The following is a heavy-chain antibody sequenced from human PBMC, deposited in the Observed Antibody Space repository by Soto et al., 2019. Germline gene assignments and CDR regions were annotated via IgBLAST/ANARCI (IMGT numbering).Heavy chain of an antibody. Sequence: SLRLSCAASGFTFDDYAMHWVRQAPGKGLEWVSGISCNSGSIGYADSVKGRFTISRDNAKNSLYLQMNSLRAEDTALYYCAKDYSSGWDDAFDIWGQGTMVTVSS. J-gene: IGHJ3*02. CDR1: GFTFDDYA. V-gene: IGHV3-9*01. CDR3: AKDYSSGWDDAFDI. CDR2: ISCNSGSI. D-gene: IGHD6-19*01.